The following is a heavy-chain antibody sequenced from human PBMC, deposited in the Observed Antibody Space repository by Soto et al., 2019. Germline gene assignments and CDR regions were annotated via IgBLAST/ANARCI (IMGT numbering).Heavy chain of an antibody. V-gene: IGHV3-23*01. CDR2: ITGSGGST. J-gene: IGHJ4*02. Sequence: GSLRLSCAASGFTFGTYAMSWVRQAPGKGLEWVSGITGSGGSTDYADSVKGRFTISRDTSRNTLYLEMSRLSVEDTAIYYCAREYRTSSQFDYWRQGTLVTVSS. CDR1: GFTFGTYA. D-gene: IGHD6-6*01. CDR3: AREYRTSSQFDY.